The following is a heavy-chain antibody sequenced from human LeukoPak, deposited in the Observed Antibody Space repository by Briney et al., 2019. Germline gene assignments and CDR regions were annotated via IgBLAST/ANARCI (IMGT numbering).Heavy chain of an antibody. CDR2: INHSGST. J-gene: IGHJ5*02. Sequence: SETLSLTCAVCGGSFSGYYWSWIRQPPGKGLEWVGEINHSGSTNYNPSLKRRVTISVDTSKKQFSLKLSSVTAADTAVYYCARTTKYQFKWAGFDPWGQGTLVTVSS. D-gene: IGHD2-2*01. CDR3: ARTTKYQFKWAGFDP. V-gene: IGHV4-34*01. CDR1: GGSFSGYY.